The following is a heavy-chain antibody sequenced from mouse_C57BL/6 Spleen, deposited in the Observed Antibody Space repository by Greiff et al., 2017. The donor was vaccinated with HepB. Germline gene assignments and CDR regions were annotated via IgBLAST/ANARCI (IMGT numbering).Heavy chain of an antibody. V-gene: IGHV1-26*01. Sequence: VQLQQSGPELVKPGASVKISCKASGYTFTDYYMNWVKQSHGKSLEWIGDINPNNGGTSYNQKFKGKATLTVDKSSSTAYMELRSLTSEDSAVYYCARWPYGSSWFAYWGQGTLVTVSA. J-gene: IGHJ3*01. D-gene: IGHD1-1*01. CDR1: GYTFTDYY. CDR2: INPNNGGT. CDR3: ARWPYGSSWFAY.